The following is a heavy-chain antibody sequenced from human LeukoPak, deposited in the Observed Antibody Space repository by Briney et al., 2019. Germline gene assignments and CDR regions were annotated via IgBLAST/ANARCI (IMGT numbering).Heavy chain of an antibody. CDR2: ISYDGSNK. D-gene: IGHD3-22*01. J-gene: IGHJ4*02. CDR3: AKDSGFRITMIVAELIDY. Sequence: PGGSLRLSCAASGFTFSSYGMHWVRQAPGKGLEWVAVISYDGSNKYYADSVKGRFTISRDNSKNTLYLQMNSLRAEDTAVYYCAKDSGFRITMIVAELIDYWGQGTLVTVSS. V-gene: IGHV3-30*18. CDR1: GFTFSSYG.